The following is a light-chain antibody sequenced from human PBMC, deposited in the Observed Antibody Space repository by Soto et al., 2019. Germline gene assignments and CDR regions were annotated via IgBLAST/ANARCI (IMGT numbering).Light chain of an antibody. CDR1: SSDVGGSNY. CDR2: EVS. V-gene: IGLV2-14*01. CDR3: SSYTSSSTVI. Sequence: QSVLTQPASVSGSPGQSITISCTGTSSDVGGSNYVSWYQQHPGKAPKLMIYEVSNRPSGVSNRFSASKSGNTASLTISGLQAEDEADYYCSSYTSSSTVIFGGGTKLTVL. J-gene: IGLJ2*01.